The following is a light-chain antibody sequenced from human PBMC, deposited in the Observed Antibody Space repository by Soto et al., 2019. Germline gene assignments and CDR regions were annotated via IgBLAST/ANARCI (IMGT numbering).Light chain of an antibody. Sequence: DIQMTQSPSSLSASVGDRVTITCRASQGISTYLNWYQQKPGKAPKLLIYAASSLQSGVPSRFSGSGSGTDFTLSIGSLQPEDFATYYCQQSYTAPSITFGQGTRLEI. CDR3: QQSYTAPSIT. CDR2: AAS. J-gene: IGKJ5*01. CDR1: QGISTY. V-gene: IGKV1-39*01.